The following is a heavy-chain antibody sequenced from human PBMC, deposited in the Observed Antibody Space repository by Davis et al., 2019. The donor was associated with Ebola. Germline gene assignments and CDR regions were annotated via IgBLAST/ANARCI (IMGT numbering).Heavy chain of an antibody. V-gene: IGHV3-11*01. CDR1: GFTFSDYY. CDR2: ISSSGSTI. Sequence: PGGSLRLSCAASGFTFSDYYMSWIRQAPGKGLEWVSYISSSGSTIYYADSVKGRFTISRDNAKNSLYLQMNSLRAEDTAVYYCARDSRATIVGAYYYYGMDVWGQGTTVTVSS. J-gene: IGHJ6*02. CDR3: ARDSRATIVGAYYYYGMDV. D-gene: IGHD1-26*01.